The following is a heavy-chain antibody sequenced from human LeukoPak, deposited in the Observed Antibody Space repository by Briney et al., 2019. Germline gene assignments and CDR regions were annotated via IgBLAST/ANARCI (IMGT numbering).Heavy chain of an antibody. Sequence: SETLSLTCAVYGGSFSGYYWSWIRQPPGKGLEWIGEINHSGSTYYNPSLKSRVTISVDRSKNQFSLKLSSVTAADTAVYYCARQKGRIAAADYWGQGTLVTVSS. CDR1: GGSFSGYY. J-gene: IGHJ4*02. D-gene: IGHD6-13*01. CDR3: ARQKGRIAAADY. CDR2: INHSGST. V-gene: IGHV4-34*01.